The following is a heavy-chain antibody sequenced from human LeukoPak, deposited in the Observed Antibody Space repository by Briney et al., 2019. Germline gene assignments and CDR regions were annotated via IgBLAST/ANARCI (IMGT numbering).Heavy chain of an antibody. Sequence: NTSETLSLTCAVSGYSISSGYYWGWIRQPPGKGLEWIGSIYHNGGTYDNPSLKSRVSISVDTSKNQFSLKLSSVTAADTAIYYCVRAPGAYYFDYRGQGTLVTVSS. CDR3: VRAPGAYYFDY. J-gene: IGHJ4*02. D-gene: IGHD4-17*01. V-gene: IGHV4-38-2*01. CDR2: IYHNGGT. CDR1: GYSISSGYY.